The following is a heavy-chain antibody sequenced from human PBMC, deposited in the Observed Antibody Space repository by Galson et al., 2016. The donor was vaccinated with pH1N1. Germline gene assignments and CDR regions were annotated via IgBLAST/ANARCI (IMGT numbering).Heavy chain of an antibody. J-gene: IGHJ4*02. V-gene: IGHV1-46*01. CDR3: IRDLGRLRDY. CDR1: GYTFTREY. Sequence: SVKVSCKASGYTFTREYIHWVRQAPGQGPEWMGVIDPSNGGTTYSQNFQGLVTMTRDTSTNTVYMELSGLKSEDTAVYFCIRDLGRLRDYWGQGTLVTVSS. D-gene: IGHD7-27*01. CDR2: IDPSNGGT.